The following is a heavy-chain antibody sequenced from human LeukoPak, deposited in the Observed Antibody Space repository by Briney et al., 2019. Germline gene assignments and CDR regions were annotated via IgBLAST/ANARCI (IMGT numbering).Heavy chain of an antibody. CDR2: IYYSGST. V-gene: IGHV4-59*01. CDR1: GGSISSYY. J-gene: IGHJ4*02. Sequence: SETLSLTCTVSGGSISSYYWSWIRQPPGKGLEWIGYIYYSGSTNYNPSLKSRVTISVDTSKNQFSLKLSSVIAADTAVYYCASVPLWFGELLFDYWGQGTLVTVSS. D-gene: IGHD3-10*01. CDR3: ASVPLWFGELLFDY.